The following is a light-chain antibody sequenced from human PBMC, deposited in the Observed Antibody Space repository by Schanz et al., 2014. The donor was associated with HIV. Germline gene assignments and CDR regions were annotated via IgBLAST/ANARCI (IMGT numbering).Light chain of an antibody. CDR3: QQYGSSPRT. CDR2: GAS. CDR1: QSVTSNL. V-gene: IGKV3-20*01. Sequence: EIVLTQSPGRLSLSPGERATLSCRASQSVTSNLLAWYQQKPGQAPRLLIFGASKRATGIPDRFSGSESGTDFTLTINRMEPEDYAVYYCQQYGSSPRTFGQGTKVEIK. J-gene: IGKJ1*01.